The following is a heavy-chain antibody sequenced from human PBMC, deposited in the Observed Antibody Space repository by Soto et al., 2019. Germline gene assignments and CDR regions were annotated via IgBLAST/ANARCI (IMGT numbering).Heavy chain of an antibody. CDR1: GGSISDYH. D-gene: IGHD1-20*01. J-gene: IGHJ3*02. CDR2: MHHSGCT. CDR3: ARAMAPFRYVFEI. Sequence: SETLSLTCTVSGGSISDYHWSWIRQPPGKGLEWVGCMHHSGCTNSNPSLKGRVTMSIDTSKNQFSLKLNSVAAADTALYYCARAMAPFRYVFEIWGQGTMVTVSS. V-gene: IGHV4-59*01.